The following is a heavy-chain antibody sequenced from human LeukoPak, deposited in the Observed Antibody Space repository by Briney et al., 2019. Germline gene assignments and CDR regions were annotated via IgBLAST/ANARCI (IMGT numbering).Heavy chain of an antibody. D-gene: IGHD6-6*01. Sequence: GGSLRLSCAASGFTFSSYAMSWVRQTPGKGLEWVSAISGSGGSTYYADSVKGRFTISRDNSKNTLYLQMNSLRAEDTAVYYCAKDRDSSSSAPGDYFDYWGQGTLVTVSS. J-gene: IGHJ4*02. V-gene: IGHV3-23*01. CDR1: GFTFSSYA. CDR3: AKDRDSSSSAPGDYFDY. CDR2: ISGSGGST.